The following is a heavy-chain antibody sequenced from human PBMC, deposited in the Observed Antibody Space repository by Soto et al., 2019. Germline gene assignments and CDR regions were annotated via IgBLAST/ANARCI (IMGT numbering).Heavy chain of an antibody. Sequence: QVHLQESGPGLVKPSETLSLTCTVTGGSVSGTSDYWSWFRQPPGKRLEWIGYSYYSGSTNYNPSLKSRVTMSVDTSKNQFSLKLSSVTAADTAVYYCAREDSSGYSDYLGQGTLVTVSS. CDR2: SYYSGST. CDR3: AREDSSGYSDY. J-gene: IGHJ4*02. D-gene: IGHD6-19*01. V-gene: IGHV4-61*01. CDR1: GGSVSGTSDY.